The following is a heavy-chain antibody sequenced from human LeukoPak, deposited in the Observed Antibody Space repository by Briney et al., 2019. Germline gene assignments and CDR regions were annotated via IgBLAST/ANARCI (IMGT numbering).Heavy chain of an antibody. CDR1: GFTFSGSA. CDR3: TTQLMETDFDY. Sequence: HPGGSLRLSCAASGFTFSGSAMHWVRQASGKGLEWVGRIRSKANSYATAYAASVKGRFTISRDDSKNTAYLQMNSLKTEDTAVYYCTTQLMETDFDYWGQGTLVTVSS. D-gene: IGHD1-1*01. J-gene: IGHJ4*02. V-gene: IGHV3-73*01. CDR2: IRSKANSYAT.